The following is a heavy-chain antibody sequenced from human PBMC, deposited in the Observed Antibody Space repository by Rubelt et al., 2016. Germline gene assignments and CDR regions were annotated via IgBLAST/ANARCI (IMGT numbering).Heavy chain of an antibody. CDR2: INHSGST. CDR3: ASHSPANDY. J-gene: IGHJ4*02. Sequence: GLEWIGEINHSGSTYYNPSLKSRVTMSVDPSKNQLSLKVSSVTAADTAVYYCASHSPANDYWGQGTLVTVSS. V-gene: IGHV4-34*01. D-gene: IGHD2-15*01.